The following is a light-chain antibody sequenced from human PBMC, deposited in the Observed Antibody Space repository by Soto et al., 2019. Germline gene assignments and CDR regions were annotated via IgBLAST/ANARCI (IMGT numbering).Light chain of an antibody. V-gene: IGKV3-20*01. CDR1: QSVSSSY. J-gene: IGKJ4*01. CDR2: GPS. CDR3: QQYGSSPRT. Sequence: EIVLTQSPGTLSLSPGERATLSCRASQSVSSSYLAWYQQKPGQATRLLIYGPSSRATGIPDRFSGSGSGTDFTLTISRLEPEDFAVYYCQQYGSSPRTFGGGTKVDIK.